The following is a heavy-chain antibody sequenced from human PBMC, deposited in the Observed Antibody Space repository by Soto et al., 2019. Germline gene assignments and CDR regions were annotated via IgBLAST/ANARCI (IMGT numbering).Heavy chain of an antibody. D-gene: IGHD6-13*01. Sequence: SGPTLVNPTQTLTLTCTFSGFSLSTNAVGVGWIRQPPGKALEWLALIYWNDDKRYSPSLKSRLTITKATSKNQVVLTMTNVDPVDTATYYCAREYSSSWYGHWGQGTLVTVSS. V-gene: IGHV2-5*01. CDR1: GFSLSTNAVG. CDR2: IYWNDDK. J-gene: IGHJ1*01. CDR3: AREYSSSWYGH.